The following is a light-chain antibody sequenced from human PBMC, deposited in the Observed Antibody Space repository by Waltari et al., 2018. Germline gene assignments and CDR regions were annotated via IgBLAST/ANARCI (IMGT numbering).Light chain of an antibody. V-gene: IGLV2-8*01. Sequence: QSALTQPPSASGSPGPSVTISCTGTSSDIGGYKYVSWYRQHPGKGPKLLIYEVSKRPSGVPNRFSGSKSGNTASLTVSGLQAEDEADYYCSSYAGSNNLVFGTGTKVTVL. CDR1: SSDIGGYKY. CDR3: SSYAGSNNLV. CDR2: EVS. J-gene: IGLJ1*01.